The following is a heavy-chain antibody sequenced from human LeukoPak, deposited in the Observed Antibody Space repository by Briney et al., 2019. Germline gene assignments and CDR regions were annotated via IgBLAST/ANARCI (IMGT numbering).Heavy chain of an antibody. D-gene: IGHD2-15*01. V-gene: IGHV3-11*03. CDR1: GFIFSDYY. Sequence: GGSLRLSCSASGFIFSDYYMSWIRQAPGKGLEYISYISPTSSYTNYADSVKGRFTISRDNAKRSLYLQMNSLTAEDTALYYCARKGSGIDYWGQGALVAVSS. CDR3: ARKGSGIDY. CDR2: ISPTSSYT. J-gene: IGHJ4*02.